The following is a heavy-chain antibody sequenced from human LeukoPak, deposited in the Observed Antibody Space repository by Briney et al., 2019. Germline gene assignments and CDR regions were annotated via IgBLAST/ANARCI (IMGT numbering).Heavy chain of an antibody. Sequence: ASVKVSCKASGYTSTGYYMHWVRQAPGQGLEWMGWINPNSGGTNYAQKFQGRVTMTRDTSISTAYMELSRLRSDDTAVYYCARDALWFGELSPLDYWGQGTLVTVSS. V-gene: IGHV1-2*02. CDR1: GYTSTGYY. J-gene: IGHJ4*02. CDR3: ARDALWFGELSPLDY. CDR2: INPNSGGT. D-gene: IGHD3-10*01.